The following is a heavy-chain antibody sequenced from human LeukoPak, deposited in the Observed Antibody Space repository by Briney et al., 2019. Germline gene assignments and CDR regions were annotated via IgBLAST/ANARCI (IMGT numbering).Heavy chain of an antibody. D-gene: IGHD1-14*01. CDR3: ARDRIRDATGDY. J-gene: IGHJ4*02. CDR2: ISACNGNT. Sequence: ASVKVSCKASGYTSTSYGISWVRQAPGQGLEWMGWISACNGNTNYAQKLQGRVTMTTDTSTSTAYMELRSLRSDDTAVYYCARDRIRDATGDYWSQGTLVTVSS. CDR1: GYTSTSYG. V-gene: IGHV1-18*01.